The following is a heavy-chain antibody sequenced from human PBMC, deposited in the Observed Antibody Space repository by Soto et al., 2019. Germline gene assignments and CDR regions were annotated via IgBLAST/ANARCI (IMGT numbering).Heavy chain of an antibody. CDR1: GFTFSSYG. J-gene: IGHJ4*02. CDR2: ISYDGSNK. D-gene: IGHD6-13*01. CDR3: AKDGWGIAAARERTPRFDY. Sequence: QVQLVESGGGVVQPGRSLRLSCAASGFTFSSYGMRWVRQAPGKGLEWVAVISYDGSNKYYADSVKGRFTISRDNSKNTLYLQMNSLRAEDTAVYYCAKDGWGIAAARERTPRFDYWGQGTLVTVSS. V-gene: IGHV3-30*18.